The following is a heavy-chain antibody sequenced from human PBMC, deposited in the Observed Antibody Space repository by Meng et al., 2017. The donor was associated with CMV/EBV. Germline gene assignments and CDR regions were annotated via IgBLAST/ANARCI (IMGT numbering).Heavy chain of an antibody. CDR2: IYSGGST. CDR1: GFTFSSYS. Sequence: GESLKISCAASGFTFSSYSMNWVRQAPGKGLEWVSVIYSGGSTYYADSVKGRFTISRDNSKNTLYLQMNSLRAEDTAVYYCARRGVTTKEFDYWGQGTLVTVSS. V-gene: IGHV3-53*01. J-gene: IGHJ4*02. CDR3: ARRGVTTKEFDY. D-gene: IGHD4-17*01.